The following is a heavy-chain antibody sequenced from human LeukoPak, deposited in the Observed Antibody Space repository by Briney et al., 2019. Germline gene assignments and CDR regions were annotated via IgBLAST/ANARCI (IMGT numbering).Heavy chain of an antibody. Sequence: ASVKVSCKASGYTFTGYYMHWVRQAPGQGLEWMGWINPNSGGTNYAQKFQGRVTMTRDTSVSTAYMELSRLRSDDTAVYYCASWEGDLPQQLVYWGQGTLVTVSS. CDR3: ASWEGDLPQQLVY. CDR1: GYTFTGYY. J-gene: IGHJ4*02. CDR2: INPNSGGT. V-gene: IGHV1-2*02. D-gene: IGHD6-13*01.